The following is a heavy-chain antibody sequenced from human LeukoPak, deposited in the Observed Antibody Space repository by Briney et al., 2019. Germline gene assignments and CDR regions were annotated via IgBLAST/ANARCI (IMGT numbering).Heavy chain of an antibody. CDR3: AMTSGYSSSWSFDY. V-gene: IGHV1-18*01. CDR2: ISAYNGNT. D-gene: IGHD6-13*01. Sequence: GASVKVSCKASGYTFTSYGISWVRQAPGQGLEWMGWISAYNGNTNYAQKLRGRVTMTTDTSTSTAYMELRSLRSDDTAVYYCAMTSGYSSSWSFDYWGQGTLVTVSS. CDR1: GYTFTSYG. J-gene: IGHJ4*02.